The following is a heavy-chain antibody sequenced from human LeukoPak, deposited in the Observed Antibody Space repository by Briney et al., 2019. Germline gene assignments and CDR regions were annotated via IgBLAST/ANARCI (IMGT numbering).Heavy chain of an antibody. J-gene: IGHJ3*02. Sequence: PGGSLRLSCAASGFTFSSYSMNWVRQAPGKGLEWVSAISGSGGSTYYADSVKGRFTISRDNSKNTLYLQMNSLRAEDTAVYYCAKDLWGAFDIWGQGTMVTVSS. CDR3: AKDLWGAFDI. CDR2: ISGSGGST. D-gene: IGHD3-16*01. CDR1: GFTFSSYS. V-gene: IGHV3-23*01.